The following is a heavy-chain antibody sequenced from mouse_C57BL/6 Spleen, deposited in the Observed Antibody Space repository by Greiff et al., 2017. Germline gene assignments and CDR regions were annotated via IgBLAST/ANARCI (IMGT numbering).Heavy chain of an antibody. CDR2: IRLKSDNYAT. CDR1: GFTFSNYW. D-gene: IGHD2-3*01. CDR3: TGLSPWFAY. V-gene: IGHV6-3*01. J-gene: IGHJ3*01. Sequence: EVKVVESGGGLVQPGGSMKLSCVASGFTFSNYWMNWVRQSPEKGLEWVAQIRLKSDNYATHYAESVKGRFTISRDDSKSSFYLQMNHLRADDTGIYYSTGLSPWFAYWGQGTLVTVSA.